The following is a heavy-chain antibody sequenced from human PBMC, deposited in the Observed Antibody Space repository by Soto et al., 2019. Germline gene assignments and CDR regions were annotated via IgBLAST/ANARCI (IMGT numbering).Heavy chain of an antibody. D-gene: IGHD1-26*01. Sequence: SQTLSLPCAITGDSVSSNSAGWSWVRQSPSRGLEWLGRTYYRSKWYYEYAVSVRGRITINPDTSKNQYSLQLNSVTPEDTAVYFCARGEQYSGRIFDYWGQGTRVTVS. J-gene: IGHJ4*01. CDR2: TYYRSKWYY. CDR1: GDSVSSNSAG. CDR3: ARGEQYSGRIFDY. V-gene: IGHV6-1*01.